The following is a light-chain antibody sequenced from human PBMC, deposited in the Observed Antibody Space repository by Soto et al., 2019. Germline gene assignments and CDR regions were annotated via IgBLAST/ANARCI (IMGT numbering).Light chain of an antibody. CDR3: ATWDGGLTPQGV. J-gene: IGLJ1*01. CDR1: TSNIGKYY. CDR2: DNN. V-gene: IGLV1-51*01. Sequence: QSVLSQPPSVSAAPGQRVTISCSGSTSNIGKYYVSWYQQVPGTAPRLLIYDNNQRPSGIPDRFSGSKSGTSATLAITGLQTVDEDDYYCATWDGGLTPQGVFGTGTKLTVL.